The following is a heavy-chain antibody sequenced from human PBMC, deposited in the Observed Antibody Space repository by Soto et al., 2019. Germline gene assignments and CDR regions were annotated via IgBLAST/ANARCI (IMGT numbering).Heavy chain of an antibody. Sequence: GGSLRLSCAASGFTFSSYSMNWVRQAPGKGLEWVSYISSSSSTIYYADSVKGRFTISRDNAKNSLYLQMNSLRDEDTAVYYCARVRVTTVTTSFDYWGQGTLVTVSS. CDR3: ARVRVTTVTTSFDY. J-gene: IGHJ4*02. CDR1: GFTFSSYS. CDR2: ISSSSSTI. D-gene: IGHD4-17*01. V-gene: IGHV3-48*02.